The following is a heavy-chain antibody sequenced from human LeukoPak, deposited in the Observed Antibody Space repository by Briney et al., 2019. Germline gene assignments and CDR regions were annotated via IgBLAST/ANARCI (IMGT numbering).Heavy chain of an antibody. CDR2: ISGSGGST. V-gene: IGHV3-23*01. CDR3: ATDILGGITMVRGVIDY. D-gene: IGHD3-10*01. Sequence: PGGSLRLSCAASGFTFSSYAMNWVRQAPGKGLEWVSAISGSGGSTYYADSVKGRFTISRDNSNNTLYLQMNSLRAEDTAIYYCATDILGGITMVRGVIDYWGQGTLVTVSS. CDR1: GFTFSSYA. J-gene: IGHJ4*02.